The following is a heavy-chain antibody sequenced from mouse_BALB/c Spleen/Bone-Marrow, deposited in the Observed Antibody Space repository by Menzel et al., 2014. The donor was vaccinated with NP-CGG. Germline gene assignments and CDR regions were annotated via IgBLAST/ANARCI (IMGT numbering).Heavy chain of an antibody. V-gene: IGHV5-12-1*01. CDR3: ARHGTTATFFAY. Sequence: EVKLVESGGGLVKPGGSLKLSCAASGFVFSSYDMSWVRQTPEKRLEWVAYISSGGGSTYYPDTVKGRFTISRDNAKNTLYLQMSSLKSEDTAMYYCARHGTTATFFAYWGQGTLVTVSA. D-gene: IGHD1-2*01. J-gene: IGHJ3*01. CDR2: ISSGGGST. CDR1: GFVFSSYD.